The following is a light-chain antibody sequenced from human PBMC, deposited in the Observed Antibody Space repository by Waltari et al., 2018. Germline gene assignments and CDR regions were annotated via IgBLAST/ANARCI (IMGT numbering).Light chain of an antibody. V-gene: IGLV1-44*01. CDR2: SND. CDR1: TSRFRNRG. J-gene: IGLJ2*01. Sequence: QSVLTQPPSASGTPGQRVTISCSGSTSRFRNRGVNWYQHLPGTAPKVLIYSNDQRPSGVPDRFSGSKSGTSASLAISGLQSDDEADYYCAVWDDYLRGPVFGGGTKLTVL. CDR3: AVWDDYLRGPV.